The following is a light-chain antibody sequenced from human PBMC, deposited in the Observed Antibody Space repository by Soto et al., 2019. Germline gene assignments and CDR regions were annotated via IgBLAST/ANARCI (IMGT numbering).Light chain of an antibody. Sequence: EIVMTHSPATLSVSRGEIATLSCRASQSVSGNLAWYQQKPGQSPSLLIYGAFTRATGIPARFSGTGSGTEFTLTISSLQSEDFALYYCQQYNDWPLTFGQGTKVDIK. CDR3: QQYNDWPLT. CDR2: GAF. CDR1: QSVSGN. V-gene: IGKV3-15*01. J-gene: IGKJ1*01.